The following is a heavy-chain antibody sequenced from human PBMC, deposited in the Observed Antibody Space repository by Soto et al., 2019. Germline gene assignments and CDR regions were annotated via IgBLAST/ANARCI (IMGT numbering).Heavy chain of an antibody. V-gene: IGHV3-23*01. CDR3: ARLGPYGSETYSFRYNWFDP. Sequence: GGSLRRTCEASGFTFSNYAIKWLRQAPGEELEWVSVIGSGGDGIHYAVSVQGRFTISRDNSKNTVYLQMNSLRGEDTAIYYCARLGPYGSETYSFRYNWFDPWGQGTLVTVSS. J-gene: IGHJ5*02. CDR1: GFTFSNYA. CDR2: IGSGGDGI. D-gene: IGHD3-10*01.